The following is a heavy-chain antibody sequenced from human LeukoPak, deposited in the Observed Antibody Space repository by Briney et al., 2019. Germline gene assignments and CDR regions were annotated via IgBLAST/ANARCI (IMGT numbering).Heavy chain of an antibody. D-gene: IGHD5-18*01. V-gene: IGHV3-33*01. J-gene: IGHJ4*02. Sequence: GRSLRLSCAASGFTFSSYGMHWVRQAPGKGLEWVAVIWYDGSNKYYADSVKGRFTISRDNSKNTLYLQMNSLRAEDTAVYYCARESNTAMVNFDYWGQGTLVTVSS. CDR2: IWYDGSNK. CDR3: ARESNTAMVNFDY. CDR1: GFTFSSYG.